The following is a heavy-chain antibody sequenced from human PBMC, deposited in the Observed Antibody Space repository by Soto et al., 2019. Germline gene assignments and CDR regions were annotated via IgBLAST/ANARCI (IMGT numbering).Heavy chain of an antibody. CDR1: GGSFSGYY. J-gene: IGHJ4*02. V-gene: IGHV4-34*01. D-gene: IGHD6-19*01. CDR3: ARALGAGWYYYFDY. Sequence: QVQLQQWGAGLLKPSETLSLTCAVYGGSFSGYYWSWIRQPPGKGLEWIGEINHSGSTNYNPSLKSRVTISVDTSKNQFSLKLSSVTAADTAVYYCARALGAGWYYYFDYWGQGTLVTVSS. CDR2: INHSGST.